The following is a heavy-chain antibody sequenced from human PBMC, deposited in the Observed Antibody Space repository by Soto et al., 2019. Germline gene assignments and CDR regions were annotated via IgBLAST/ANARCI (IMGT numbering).Heavy chain of an antibody. CDR1: GFTFSSYG. V-gene: IGHV3-33*01. J-gene: IGHJ4*02. CDR3: ARHHIALDY. CDR2: IWYDGSNK. Sequence: GGSLRLSCAASGFTFSSYGMHWVRQAPGKGLEWVAVIWYDGSNKYYVDSVKGRFTISRDNSKKTVYLQMNSLRAEDTAVYYCARHHIALDYWGQGTQVTLSS. D-gene: IGHD6-13*01.